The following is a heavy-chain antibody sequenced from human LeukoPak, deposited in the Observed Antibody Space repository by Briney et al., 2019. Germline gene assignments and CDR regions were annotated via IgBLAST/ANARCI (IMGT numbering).Heavy chain of an antibody. V-gene: IGHV3-30*18. CDR2: ISYDGTNK. CDR3: AKGIAAEVTPHY. CDR1: GFTFSTYG. J-gene: IGHJ4*02. Sequence: GRSLRLSCAASGFTFSTYGMHWVRQAPGKGLEWVAVISYDGTNKHYVDSVKGRFTISRDNSKNTLYLQMNSLRPEDTAVYYCAKGIAAEVTPHYWGQGTLVTVSS. D-gene: IGHD6-13*01.